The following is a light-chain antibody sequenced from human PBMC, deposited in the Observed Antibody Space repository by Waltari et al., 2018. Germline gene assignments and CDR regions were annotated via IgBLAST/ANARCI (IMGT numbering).Light chain of an antibody. CDR3: CSYANTNTFVL. V-gene: IGLV2-23*01. CDR2: DGS. J-gene: IGLJ2*01. Sequence: QSALTQPASVSGSPGQSLTISCTGTRSVVGNHNRFSWYQLHPGKAPKLIIFDGSKRPSGVSNRFSASKSDNTASLTISGLQADDEADYFCCSYANTNTFVLFAGGTKVTVL. CDR1: RSVVGNHNR.